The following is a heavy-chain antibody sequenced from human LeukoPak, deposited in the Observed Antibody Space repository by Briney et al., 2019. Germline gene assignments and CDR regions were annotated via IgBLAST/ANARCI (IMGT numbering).Heavy chain of an antibody. CDR2: IYSSGST. V-gene: IGHV4-59*12. D-gene: IGHD3-22*01. CDR3: ARLKYYYDSSGYYPRRHDAFDI. Sequence: SETLSLTCAVSHGSISSYYWSWIRQPPGKGLEWIGYIYSSGSTNYSPSLKSRVTISVDTSKNQFSLKLSSVTAADTAVYYCARLKYYYDSSGYYPRRHDAFDIWGQGTMVTVSS. J-gene: IGHJ3*02. CDR1: HGSISSYY.